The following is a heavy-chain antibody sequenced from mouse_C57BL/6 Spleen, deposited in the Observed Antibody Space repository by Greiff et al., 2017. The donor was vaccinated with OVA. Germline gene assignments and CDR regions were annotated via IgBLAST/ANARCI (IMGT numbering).Heavy chain of an antibody. Sequence: QVQLQQPGTELVKPGASVKLSCKASGYTFTSYWMHWVKQRPGQGLEWIGNINPSNGGTNYNEKFKSKATLTVDKSSSTAYMQHSSLTSEDSAVYYGAREYYDYDDAMDYWGQGTSVTVSS. D-gene: IGHD2-4*01. CDR1: GYTFTSYW. J-gene: IGHJ4*01. V-gene: IGHV1-53*01. CDR3: AREYYDYDDAMDY. CDR2: INPSNGGT.